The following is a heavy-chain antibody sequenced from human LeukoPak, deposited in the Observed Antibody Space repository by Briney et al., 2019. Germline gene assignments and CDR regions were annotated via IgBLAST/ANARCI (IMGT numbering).Heavy chain of an antibody. CDR1: NELITHSTYY. CDR3: VRAVSLLPPAW. CDR2: INYRGTINYRGGTGMT. D-gene: IGHD2-15*01. V-gene: IGHV4-39*07. J-gene: IGHJ4*02. Sequence: SETLSLTCSVSNELITHSTYYWGWVRQPPGKGLEWIGSINYRGTINYRGGTGMTYYNPSLKSRVTILGDTSENQFFLKVNSVTAADTGVYYCVRAVSLLPPAWWGQGILVTVSS.